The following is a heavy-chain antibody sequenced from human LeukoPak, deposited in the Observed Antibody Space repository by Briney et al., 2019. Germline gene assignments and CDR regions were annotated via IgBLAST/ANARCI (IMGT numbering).Heavy chain of an antibody. CDR2: IYHSGST. CDR1: GGSISSGGYS. D-gene: IGHD3-9*01. J-gene: IGHJ5*02. Sequence: SETLSLTCAVSGGSISSGGYSWSWIRQPPGKGLEWIGYIYHSGSTYYNPSLKSRVTISVDTSKNQFSLKLSSVTAADTAVYDCARHILERAGWFDPWGQGTLVTVSS. CDR3: ARHILERAGWFDP. V-gene: IGHV4-30-2*03.